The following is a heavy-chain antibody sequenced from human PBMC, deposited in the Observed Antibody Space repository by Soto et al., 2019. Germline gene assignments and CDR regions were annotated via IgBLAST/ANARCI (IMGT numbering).Heavy chain of an antibody. J-gene: IGHJ4*02. CDR1: GFTVSSKY. D-gene: IGHD3-3*01. CDR3: TPLASGHYGYDF. CDR2: IQSGGPT. Sequence: GGSLRLSCAASGFTVSSKYMSWVRQAPGKGPEWVSLIQSGGPTYYADSVKGRFTISRDTSENTVYLQMDSLKAEDTAVYSCTPLASGHYGYDFWGQGTLVTVSS. V-gene: IGHV3-66*01.